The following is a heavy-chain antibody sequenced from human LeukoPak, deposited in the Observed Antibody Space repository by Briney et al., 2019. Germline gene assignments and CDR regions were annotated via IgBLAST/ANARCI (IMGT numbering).Heavy chain of an antibody. CDR1: GYTFTTYD. Sequence: VASVKVSCKASGYTFTTYDINWVRQGTGQRLEWRGWMNPNSGYTGYAQKFQGRVTITRDTSISTAYMELSSLRSEDTAVYYCARVAGSIDYWGQGTLVTVSS. D-gene: IGHD6-19*01. CDR2: MNPNSGYT. CDR3: ARVAGSIDY. J-gene: IGHJ4*02. V-gene: IGHV1-8*03.